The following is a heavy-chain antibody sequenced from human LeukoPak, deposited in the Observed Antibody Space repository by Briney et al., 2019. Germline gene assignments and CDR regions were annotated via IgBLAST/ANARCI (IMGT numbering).Heavy chain of an antibody. Sequence: GGSLRLSCAASGFTFSSYAMSWVRQAPGKGLEWVSAIGGSGGSTYYADSVKGRFTISRDNSKNTLYLQMNSLRAEDTAVYYCAKGPVNIVVVPEYFQHWGQGTLVTVSS. D-gene: IGHD2-2*01. CDR2: IGGSGGST. J-gene: IGHJ1*01. CDR1: GFTFSSYA. V-gene: IGHV3-23*01. CDR3: AKGPVNIVVVPEYFQH.